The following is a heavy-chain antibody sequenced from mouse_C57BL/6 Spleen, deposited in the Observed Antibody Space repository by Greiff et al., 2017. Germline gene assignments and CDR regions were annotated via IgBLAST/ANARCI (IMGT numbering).Heavy chain of an antibody. V-gene: IGHV1-15*01. CDR1: GYTFTDYE. Sequence: VQLQQSGAELVRPGASVTLSCKASGYTFTDYEMHWVKQTPVHGLEWIGAIDPETGGTAYNQKFKGKAILTADKSSSPAYMELRSLTSEDSAVYYCTRDIYYAMDYWGQGTSVTVSS. J-gene: IGHJ4*01. CDR3: TRDIYYAMDY. CDR2: IDPETGGT.